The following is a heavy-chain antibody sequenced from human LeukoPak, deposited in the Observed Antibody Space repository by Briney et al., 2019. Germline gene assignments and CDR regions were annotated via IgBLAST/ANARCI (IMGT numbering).Heavy chain of an antibody. CDR1: GYTFIGNF. CDR3: VRVYSGYENFDY. Sequence: ASVKVSCKAAGYTFIGNFIHWVRQAPGQGLEWMGWINPNSGGTQYAERFQGRVTMTRDTSINTAYMELSGLTSDDTVVHYCVRVYSGYENFDYWGQGTLVTVSS. CDR2: INPNSGGT. V-gene: IGHV1-2*02. J-gene: IGHJ4*02. D-gene: IGHD5-12*01.